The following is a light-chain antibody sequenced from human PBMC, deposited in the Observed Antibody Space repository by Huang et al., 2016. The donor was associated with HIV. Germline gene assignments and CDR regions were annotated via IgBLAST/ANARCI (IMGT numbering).Light chain of an antibody. CDR2: GAS. CDR1: QRVSSN. Sequence: EIVLTQSPATLSVSPVDRVTLSCRARQRVSSNLAWYKQKPGLAPRHLIYGASTRATGSPPRFSGSGSGTEFTLTISILQSEDFAVYYCQQYNKWPPGYTFGQGTKLEIK. V-gene: IGKV3-15*01. J-gene: IGKJ2*01. CDR3: QQYNKWPPGYT.